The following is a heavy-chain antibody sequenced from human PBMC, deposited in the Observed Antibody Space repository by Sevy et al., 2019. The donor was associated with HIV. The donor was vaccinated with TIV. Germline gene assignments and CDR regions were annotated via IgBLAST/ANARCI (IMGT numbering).Heavy chain of an antibody. CDR2: IFKSGDVT. J-gene: IGHJ3*02. CDR1: GFTLRTYA. V-gene: IGHV3-23*01. D-gene: IGHD3-22*01. CDR3: AGARYDSSGSFDAFDI. Sequence: GGSLRLSCVASGFTLRTYAMNWVRQAPGKGLKWVSTIFKSGDVTYYADSVKGRFTIGRDNSKNTVYLHMNSLRAEDTALYFCAGARYDSSGSFDAFDIWGQGTMVTVSS.